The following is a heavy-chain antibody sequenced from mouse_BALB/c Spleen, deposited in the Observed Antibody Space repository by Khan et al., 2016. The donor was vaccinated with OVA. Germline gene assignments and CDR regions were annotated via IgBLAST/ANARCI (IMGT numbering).Heavy chain of an antibody. CDR1: GFSLTSYG. CDR2: VWSGGST. CDR3: ARNYGNYAMDY. V-gene: IGHV2-2*02. J-gene: IGHJ4*01. D-gene: IGHD2-1*01. Sequence: QVQLKESGPGLVQPSQSLSITCTVSGFSLTSYGVHWVRQSPGKGLEWLGVVWSGGSTDYNAAFISRLSISKDNSKIQVFLKMNSLQANDTAIYYCARNYGNYAMDYWGQGTSVTVSS.